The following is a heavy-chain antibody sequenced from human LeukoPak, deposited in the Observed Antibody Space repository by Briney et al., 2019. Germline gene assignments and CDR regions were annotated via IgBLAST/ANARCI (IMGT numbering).Heavy chain of an antibody. CDR1: GDSINSNDYF. Sequence: PSETLSLTCTVSGDSINSNDYFWGWIRQSPGKGLEWIGSVYYNGATQYSPSLKSRVTMSVDTSKNQFSLKLGSVTAADTAVYYCAREGPTAPDIVVVPAARGEFDPWGQGTLVTVSS. V-gene: IGHV4-39*07. J-gene: IGHJ5*02. D-gene: IGHD2-2*01. CDR2: VYYNGAT. CDR3: AREGPTAPDIVVVPAARGEFDP.